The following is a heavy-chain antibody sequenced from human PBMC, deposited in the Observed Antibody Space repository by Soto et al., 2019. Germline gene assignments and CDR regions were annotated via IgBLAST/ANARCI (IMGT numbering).Heavy chain of an antibody. J-gene: IGHJ5*02. CDR1: GFTFSSHS. CDR3: ARDHIAVAGTGWFDP. CDR2: ISSSSSYI. D-gene: IGHD6-19*01. V-gene: IGHV3-21*01. Sequence: GGSLRLSCAASGFTFSSHSMNWVRQAPGKGLEWVSSISSSSSYIYYADSVKGRFTISRDSAKNSLYLQMSSLRAEDTAVYYCARDHIAVAGTGWFDPWGQGTLVTVSS.